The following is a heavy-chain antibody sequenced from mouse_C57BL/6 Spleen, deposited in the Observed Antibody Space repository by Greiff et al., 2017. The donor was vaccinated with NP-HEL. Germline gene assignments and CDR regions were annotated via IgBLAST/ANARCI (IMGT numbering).Heavy chain of an antibody. CDR3: ARYYYGPYYAMDY. V-gene: IGHV1-53*01. J-gene: IGHJ4*01. CDR1: GYTFTSYW. Sequence: QVQLQQPGTELVKPGASVKLSCKASGYTFTSYWMHWVKQRPGQGLEWIGNINPSNGGTNYNEKFKSKATLTVDKSSSTAYMHLISLTSEDSAVYYGARYYYGPYYAMDYWGQGTSVTVSS. D-gene: IGHD1-1*01. CDR2: INPSNGGT.